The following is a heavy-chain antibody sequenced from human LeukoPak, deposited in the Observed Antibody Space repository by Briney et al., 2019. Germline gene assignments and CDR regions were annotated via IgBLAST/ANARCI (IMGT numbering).Heavy chain of an antibody. Sequence: GGSLRLSCAASGFTFSSYAMSWVRQAPGKGLEWVSAISGSGGSTYYADSVKGRFTISRDDSKNTLYLQMNSLRAEDTAVYYCAKAITMIVVVITPFDYWGQGTLVTVSS. J-gene: IGHJ4*02. D-gene: IGHD3-22*01. CDR2: ISGSGGST. V-gene: IGHV3-23*01. CDR1: GFTFSSYA. CDR3: AKAITMIVVVITPFDY.